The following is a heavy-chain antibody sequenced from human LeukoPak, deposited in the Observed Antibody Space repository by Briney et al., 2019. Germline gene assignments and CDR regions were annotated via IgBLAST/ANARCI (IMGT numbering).Heavy chain of an antibody. D-gene: IGHD4-23*01. CDR3: ARKGAGNIDY. J-gene: IGHJ4*02. Sequence: SETLSLTCTVSGGSISSYYWSWIRQPPGKGLEWIGYIYYSGSTNYNPSPKSRVTISVDTSKNQFSLNLSSVTAADTAMYYCARKGAGNIDYWGQGTLVTVSS. V-gene: IGHV4-59*01. CDR2: IYYSGST. CDR1: GGSISSYY.